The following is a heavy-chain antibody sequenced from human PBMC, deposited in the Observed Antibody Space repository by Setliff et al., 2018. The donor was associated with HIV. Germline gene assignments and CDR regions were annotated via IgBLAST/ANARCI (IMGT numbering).Heavy chain of an antibody. CDR2: INHSGST. Sequence: TLTLTCAVYGGSFSGYYWSWIRQPPGKGLEWIGEINHSGSTNYNMSLWSRVTISLDASRNQFSLELISVTAADTAVYYCAGGPGTTSIDYWAQGTLVTVSS. CDR1: GGSFSGYY. V-gene: IGHV4-34*01. CDR3: AGGPGTTSIDY. D-gene: IGHD1-26*01. J-gene: IGHJ4*02.